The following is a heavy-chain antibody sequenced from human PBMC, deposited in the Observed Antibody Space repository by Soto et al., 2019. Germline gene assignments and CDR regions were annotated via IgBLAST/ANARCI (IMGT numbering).Heavy chain of an antibody. Sequence: QVQLVESGGGVVQPGRSLRLSCAASGFTFSSYGMHWVRQAPGKGLEWVAVIWYDGSNKYYADSVKGRFTISRDNSKNTLYLQMNSLRAEDTAVYYCARDRAHYSGYDFLVDYWGQGTPVTVSS. D-gene: IGHD5-12*01. V-gene: IGHV3-33*01. CDR1: GFTFSSYG. J-gene: IGHJ4*02. CDR2: IWYDGSNK. CDR3: ARDRAHYSGYDFLVDY.